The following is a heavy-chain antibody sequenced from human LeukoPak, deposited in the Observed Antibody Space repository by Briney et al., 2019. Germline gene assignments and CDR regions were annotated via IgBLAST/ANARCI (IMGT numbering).Heavy chain of an antibody. Sequence: ASVKVSCKASGYTFTSYGITWVRQAPGQGLEWMGWISANNGNTNYAQKLQGRVTMTTDTSTSTAYMELRSLRSDDTAVYYCAREIAGPYDFLSGYYSPDDAFDIWGQGTMVTVSS. CDR3: AREIAGPYDFLSGYYSPDDAFDI. J-gene: IGHJ3*02. CDR1: GYTFTSYG. V-gene: IGHV1-18*01. D-gene: IGHD3-3*01. CDR2: ISANNGNT.